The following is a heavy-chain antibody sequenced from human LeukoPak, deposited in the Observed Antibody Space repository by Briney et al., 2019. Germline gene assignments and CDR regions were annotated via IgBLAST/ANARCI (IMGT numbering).Heavy chain of an antibody. J-gene: IGHJ6*02. CDR1: GGTFSSYA. CDR3: ARDRHYYGSGNPYGMDV. Sequence: ASVKVSCKASGGTFSSYAISWVRLAPGQGLEWMGGIIPIFGTANYAQKFQGRVTITADESTSTAYMELSSLRSEDTAVYYCARDRHYYGSGNPYGMDVWGQGTTVTVSS. D-gene: IGHD3-10*01. CDR2: IIPIFGTA. V-gene: IGHV1-69*01.